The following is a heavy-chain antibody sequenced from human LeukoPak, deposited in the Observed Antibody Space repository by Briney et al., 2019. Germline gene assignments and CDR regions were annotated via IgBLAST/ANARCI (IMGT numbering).Heavy chain of an antibody. J-gene: IGHJ4*02. CDR3: ARDLEAAGTFDY. V-gene: IGHV3-53*01. D-gene: IGHD6-13*01. CDR1: GFTFSSNY. Sequence: GGSLRLSCAASGFTFSSNYMSWVRQAPGKGLEWVSVINSGGSTYYAASVKGRFTISRDNSKNTLYLQMNSLRAEDTAVYYCARDLEAAGTFDYWGQGTLVTVSS. CDR2: INSGGST.